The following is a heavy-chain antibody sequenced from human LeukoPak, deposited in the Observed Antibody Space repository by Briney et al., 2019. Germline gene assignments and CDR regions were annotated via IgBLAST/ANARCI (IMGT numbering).Heavy chain of an antibody. CDR1: GFTFSSYS. Sequence: GGSLRLSCAASGFTFSSYSMNWVRQAPGKGLERVSYISSSSSTIYYADSVKGRFTISRDNSKNTLYLQMNSLRAEDTAVYYCAKGPPGYCSSTSCYAPDYWGQGTLVTVSS. V-gene: IGHV3-48*01. CDR3: AKGPPGYCSSTSCYAPDY. J-gene: IGHJ4*02. CDR2: ISSSSSTI. D-gene: IGHD2-2*01.